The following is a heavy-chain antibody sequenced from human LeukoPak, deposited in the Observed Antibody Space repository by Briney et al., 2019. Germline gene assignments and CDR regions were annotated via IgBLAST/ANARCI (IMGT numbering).Heavy chain of an antibody. CDR3: ARDSGARSIAEAGTRDAFDI. D-gene: IGHD6-13*01. CDR2: IYYSGST. J-gene: IGHJ3*02. V-gene: IGHV4-39*07. CDR1: GGSISSSSYY. Sequence: PSETLSLTCTVSGGSISSSSYYWGWIRQPPGKGLEWIGSIYYSGSTYYNPSLKSRVTISVDTSKNQFSLKLSSVTAADTAVYYCARDSGARSIAEAGTRDAFDIWGQGTMVTVSS.